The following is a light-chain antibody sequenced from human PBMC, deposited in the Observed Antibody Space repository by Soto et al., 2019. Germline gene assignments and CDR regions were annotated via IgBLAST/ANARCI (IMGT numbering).Light chain of an antibody. CDR2: KAS. V-gene: IGKV1-5*03. J-gene: IGKJ1*01. CDR3: QQDNSYST. CDR1: QSISTG. Sequence: DIQMTQSPSTLSASVGDRVTITCRASQSISTGLAWYQQKPGKAPKLLIYKASTLESGVPSRFSGRGSGTEFTLTITSLQADDFATYYCQQDNSYSTSGQGTKVEIK.